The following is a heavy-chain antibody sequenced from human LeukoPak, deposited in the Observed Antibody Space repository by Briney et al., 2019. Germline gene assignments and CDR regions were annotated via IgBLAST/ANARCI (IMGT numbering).Heavy chain of an antibody. D-gene: IGHD3-10*01. CDR2: ISSSGSTI. CDR3: ARRVGSGSYLYDY. Sequence: GGSLRLSCAASGFTFSSYEMNWVRQAPGKGLEWVSYISSSGSTIYYADSVKGRFTISRDNAKNSLYLQMNSLRAEDTAVYYCARRVGSGSYLYDYWGQGTLVTVSS. V-gene: IGHV3-48*03. J-gene: IGHJ4*02. CDR1: GFTFSSYE.